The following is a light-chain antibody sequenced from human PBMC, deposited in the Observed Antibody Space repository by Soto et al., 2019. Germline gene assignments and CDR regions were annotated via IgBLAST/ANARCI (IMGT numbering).Light chain of an antibody. CDR2: DVS. CDR1: SSDFVNYNY. J-gene: IGLJ1*01. V-gene: IGLV2-14*01. CDR3: SSYTSGSTYV. Sequence: QSALTQPASVSGSPGQSITITCTGTSSDFVNYNYVSWYQQHPGKAPKLMIYDVSNRPSGVSNRFSGSKSGNTASLTISGLQAEDEADYYCSSYTSGSTYVFGTGTKVTVL.